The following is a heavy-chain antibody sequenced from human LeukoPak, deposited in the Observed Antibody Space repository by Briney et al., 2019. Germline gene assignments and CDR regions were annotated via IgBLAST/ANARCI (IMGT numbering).Heavy chain of an antibody. CDR3: ARVYYYGSGSYYNPYYYYYMDV. D-gene: IGHD3-10*01. V-gene: IGHV1-18*01. CDR1: GYTFTSYG. CDR2: ISAYNGNT. J-gene: IGHJ6*03. Sequence: GASVKVSRKASGYTFTSYGISWVRQAPGQGLEWMGWISAYNGNTNYAQKLQGRVTMTTDTSTSTAYMELRSLRSDDTAVYYCARVYYYGSGSYYNPYYYYYMDVWGKGTTVTVSS.